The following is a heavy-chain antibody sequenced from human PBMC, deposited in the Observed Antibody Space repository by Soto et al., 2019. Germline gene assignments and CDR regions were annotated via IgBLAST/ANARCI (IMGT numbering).Heavy chain of an antibody. CDR3: ARGLLAYSSSWYEGGWFDP. D-gene: IGHD6-13*01. V-gene: IGHV3-53*01. J-gene: IGHJ5*02. CDR1: GFTVSSNY. CDR2: IYSGGST. Sequence: EVQLVESGGGLIQPGGSLRLSCAASGFTVSSNYMSWVRQAPGKGLEWVSVIYSGGSTYYADSVKGRFTISRDNSKNTLYLQMNSLRAEDTAVYYCARGLLAYSSSWYEGGWFDPWGQGTLVTVSS.